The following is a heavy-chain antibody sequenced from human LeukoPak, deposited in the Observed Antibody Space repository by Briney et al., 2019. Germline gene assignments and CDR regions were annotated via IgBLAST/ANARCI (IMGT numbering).Heavy chain of an antibody. CDR3: AKDPGASVSGFYMDV. J-gene: IGHJ6*03. V-gene: IGHV3-30*02. CDR1: GFDFSNNG. Sequence: GGSLRLSCGASGFDFSNNGMHWVRQATGKGLEWVSFIWSDGNNRFYADSVKGRFTISRDNSKNMLYLQMDTLRAEDTALYYCAKDPGASVSGFYMDVWGKGTTVIVSS. D-gene: IGHD2-8*02. CDR2: IWSDGNNR.